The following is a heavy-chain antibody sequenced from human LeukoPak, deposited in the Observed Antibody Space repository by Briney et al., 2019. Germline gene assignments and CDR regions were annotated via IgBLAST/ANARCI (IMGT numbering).Heavy chain of an antibody. CDR1: VYTFSNYG. CDR2: IYPGDSDT. Sequence: GESLKISCKGSVYTFSNYGIGWVRQMPGKGLEWIGIIYPGDSDTRYSPSFQGQVTISAGKSITTAYLQWRSLKASDTAIYYCARHTLERRKDNAFDIWGQGTMITVSS. J-gene: IGHJ3*02. CDR3: ARHTLERRKDNAFDI. V-gene: IGHV5-51*01. D-gene: IGHD3-16*01.